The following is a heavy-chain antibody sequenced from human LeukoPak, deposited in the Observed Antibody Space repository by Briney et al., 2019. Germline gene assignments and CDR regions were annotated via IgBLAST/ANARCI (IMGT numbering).Heavy chain of an antibody. V-gene: IGHV3-30*02. D-gene: IGHD5/OR15-5a*01. Sequence: GSLRLSCATSGFTFSSYGMHWVRQAPGKGLEWVAVIWYDGSNKYYADSVKGRFTISRDNSKNTLYLQMNSLRAEDTAVYYCANMLSTSRLSWGQGTLVTVSS. CDR3: ANMLSTSRLS. CDR1: GFTFSSYG. J-gene: IGHJ4*02. CDR2: IWYDGSNK.